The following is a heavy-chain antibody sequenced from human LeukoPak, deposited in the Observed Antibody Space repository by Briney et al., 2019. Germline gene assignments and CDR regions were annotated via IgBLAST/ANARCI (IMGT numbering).Heavy chain of an antibody. D-gene: IGHD4-23*01. CDR2: IYYSGST. CDR1: GGSISSSSYY. Sequence: SETLSLTCTVSGGSISSSSYYWGWIRQPPGKGLEWIGSIYYSGSTYYNPSLKSRVTISVDTSKNQFSLKLSSVTAADTAVYYCARHANLRWSGGDYYYMDVWGKGTTVTVSS. J-gene: IGHJ6*03. V-gene: IGHV4-39*01. CDR3: ARHANLRWSGGDYYYMDV.